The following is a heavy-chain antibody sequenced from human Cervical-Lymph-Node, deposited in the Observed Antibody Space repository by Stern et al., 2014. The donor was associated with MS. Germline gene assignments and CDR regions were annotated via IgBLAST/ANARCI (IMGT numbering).Heavy chain of an antibody. CDR3: ARQFRRSSWYDY. J-gene: IGHJ4*02. V-gene: IGHV5-51*01. CDR2: THPGDADT. Sequence: VQLGQSGAEVKKPGQSLKISCKGTGYSFTTYWIGWVRQMPGKGLEWMGVTHPGDADTRYSTSFEGQVTISADKSINTAYLQWNSLKASDSAIYYCARQFRRSSWYDYWGQGTLVTVSS. D-gene: IGHD6-13*01. CDR1: GYSFTTYW.